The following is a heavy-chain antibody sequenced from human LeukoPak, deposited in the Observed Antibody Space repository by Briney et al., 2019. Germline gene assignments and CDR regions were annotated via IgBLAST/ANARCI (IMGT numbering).Heavy chain of an antibody. Sequence: SETLSLTCTVSGGSISSYYWSWIRQPAGKGLEWIGRIYTSGSTNYNPSLKSRVTMSVDTSKNQFSLKLSSVTAADTAVHYCARATEGYSSSVVYMDVWGKGTTVTISS. J-gene: IGHJ6*03. CDR3: ARATEGYSSSVVYMDV. D-gene: IGHD6-6*01. V-gene: IGHV4-4*07. CDR1: GGSISSYY. CDR2: IYTSGST.